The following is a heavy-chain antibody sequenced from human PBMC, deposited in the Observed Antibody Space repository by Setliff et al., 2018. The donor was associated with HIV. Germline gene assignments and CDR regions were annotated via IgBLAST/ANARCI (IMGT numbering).Heavy chain of an antibody. J-gene: IGHJ4*02. CDR1: GGSITTNNYY. Sequence: PSETLSLTCTVTGGSITTNNYYWGWIRQPPGKGLEWIGTIYYTGHTFYDPSLKSQVTTSVDTSKNQFSLNLSPVTAADTAVYFCARDTSFGYWGQGTLVTVSS. CDR3: ARDTSFGY. V-gene: IGHV4-39*02. CDR2: IYYTGHT.